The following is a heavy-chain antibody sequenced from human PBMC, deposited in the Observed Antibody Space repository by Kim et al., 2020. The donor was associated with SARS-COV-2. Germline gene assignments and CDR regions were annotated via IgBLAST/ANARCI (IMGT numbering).Heavy chain of an antibody. CDR1: GGSISSGSYY. Sequence: SETLSLTCTVSGGSISSGSYYWSWIRQPAGKGLEWIGRIYTSGSTNYNPSLKSRVTISVDTSKNQFSLKLSSVTAADTAVYYCARGPRYSYVAIDYWGQGTLVTVSS. D-gene: IGHD5-18*01. V-gene: IGHV4-61*02. CDR2: IYTSGST. CDR3: ARGPRYSYVAIDY. J-gene: IGHJ4*02.